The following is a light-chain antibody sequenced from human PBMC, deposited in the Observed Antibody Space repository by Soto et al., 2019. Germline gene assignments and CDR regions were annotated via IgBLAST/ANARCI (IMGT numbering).Light chain of an antibody. Sequence: QSALTQPPSASGAPGQSVTISCTRTSTDVGAYNYVSWYQQHPGKAPKLIIYEVTKRPSGVPDRFSGSKSGNTASLTVSGLQAEDEAGYYCGSHAGDSNLVFGGGTQLTVL. CDR2: EVT. CDR3: GSHAGDSNLV. J-gene: IGLJ3*02. V-gene: IGLV2-8*01. CDR1: STDVGAYNY.